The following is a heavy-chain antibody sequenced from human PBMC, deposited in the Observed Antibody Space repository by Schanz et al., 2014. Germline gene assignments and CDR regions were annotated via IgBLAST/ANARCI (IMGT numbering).Heavy chain of an antibody. CDR1: GFTFSTCA. Sequence: QVQLVESGGGVVQPGRSLRLSCAASGFTFSTCAMHWVRQAPGKGLEWVAVISYEGNVKYYGDSVKGRFTISRDSPKNRLYLQMNSLRPEDSGVYYCARGVARERYSDWLELDYWGQGTLVTVSS. V-gene: IGHV3-30*04. J-gene: IGHJ4*02. D-gene: IGHD3-9*01. CDR3: ARGVARERYSDWLELDY. CDR2: ISYEGNVK.